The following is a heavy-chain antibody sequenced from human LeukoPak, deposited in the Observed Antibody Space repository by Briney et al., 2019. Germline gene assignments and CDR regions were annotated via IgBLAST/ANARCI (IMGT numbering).Heavy chain of an antibody. D-gene: IGHD2-2*01. Sequence: PGGSLRLSCAASGFTFSSYAMSWVRQAPGKGLEWVSAISGSGGSTYYADSVKGRFTISRDNSKNTLYLQMNSLRAEDTAVYYCAKDRDCSSASCYGGNYWGQGTLVPVSP. CDR2: ISGSGGST. CDR3: AKDRDCSSASCYGGNY. CDR1: GFTFSSYA. J-gene: IGHJ4*02. V-gene: IGHV3-23*01.